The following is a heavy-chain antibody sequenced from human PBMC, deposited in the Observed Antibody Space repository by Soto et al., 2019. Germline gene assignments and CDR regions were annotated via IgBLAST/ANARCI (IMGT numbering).Heavy chain of an antibody. CDR2: ISYDESNK. J-gene: IGHJ6*02. D-gene: IGHD3-3*01. CDR1: GFTFSSYG. V-gene: IGHV3-30*18. Sequence: QVQLVESGGGVVQPGRSLRLSCAASGFTFSSYGMHWVRQAPGKGLEWVAFISYDESNKYYGDSVKGRFTISRDNSRTKLSLQMHSMRAEDTAVSFYAKRRNELRFLKSSSGMEVWGHGNTVTVSS. CDR3: AKRRNELRFLKSSSGMEV.